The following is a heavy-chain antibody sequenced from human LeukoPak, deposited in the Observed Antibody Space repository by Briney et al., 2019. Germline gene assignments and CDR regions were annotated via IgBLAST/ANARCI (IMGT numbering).Heavy chain of an antibody. CDR2: IRSKAYGGTT. CDR1: GFTFGDYA. CDR3: TRAVGATSSYNWFDP. D-gene: IGHD1-26*01. V-gene: IGHV3-49*04. Sequence: PGRSLRLSCTASGFTFGDYAMSWVRQAPGKGLEWVGFIRSKAYGGTTEYAASVKGRLTISRDDSRSIAYLQMNSLKTEDTAVYYCTRAVGATSSYNWFDPWGQGTLVTVSS. J-gene: IGHJ5*02.